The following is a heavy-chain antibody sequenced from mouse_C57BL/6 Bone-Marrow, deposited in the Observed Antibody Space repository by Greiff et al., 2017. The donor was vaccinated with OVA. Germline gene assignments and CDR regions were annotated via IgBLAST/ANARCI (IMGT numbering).Heavy chain of an antibody. CDR3: ARAPNYYGSSWDY. CDR1: GYAFTNYL. D-gene: IGHD1-1*01. J-gene: IGHJ2*01. CDR2: INPGSGGT. Sequence: VQLQQSGAELVRPGTSVKVSCKASGYAFTNYLIEWVKQRPGQGLEWIGVINPGSGGTNYNEKFKGKATLTADKSSSTAYMQLSSLTSEDSAVYVCARAPNYYGSSWDYWGQGTTLTVSS. V-gene: IGHV1-54*01.